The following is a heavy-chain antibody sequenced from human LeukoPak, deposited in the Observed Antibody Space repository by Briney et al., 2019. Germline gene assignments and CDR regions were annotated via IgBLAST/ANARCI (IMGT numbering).Heavy chain of an antibody. Sequence: GGSLRLSCAASGFTFSSYEMNWVRQAPGKGLEWVSYISSSGSTIYYADSVKGRFTISRDNAKNSLYLQMNSLRAEDTAVYYCARGPNFGPAAQDYWGQGTLVTASS. CDR2: ISSSGSTI. CDR3: ARGPNFGPAAQDY. V-gene: IGHV3-48*03. D-gene: IGHD2-2*01. CDR1: GFTFSSYE. J-gene: IGHJ4*02.